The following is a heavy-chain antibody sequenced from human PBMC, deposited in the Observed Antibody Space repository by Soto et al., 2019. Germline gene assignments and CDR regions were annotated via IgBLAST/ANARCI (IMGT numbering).Heavy chain of an antibody. V-gene: IGHV3-23*01. CDR2: ISGSDGKT. CDR1: GFSFGSYA. Sequence: GGSLRLSCAASGFSFGSYALSWVRQAPGKGLEWVSTISGSDGKTFYADSVKGRFSISRDTSQNTLYLQMNSLRADDTAIYCCARWSYLDYWGQGTRVTVSS. J-gene: IGHJ4*02. D-gene: IGHD3-3*01. CDR3: ARWSYLDY.